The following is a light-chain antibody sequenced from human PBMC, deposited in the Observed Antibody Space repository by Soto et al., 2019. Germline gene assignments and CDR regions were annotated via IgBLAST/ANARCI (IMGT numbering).Light chain of an antibody. Sequence: DIRMTQSPPSLSASAGDIVTITCLASQNIGYYLSWYQQRPGKAPKLLLYSSSILHSAASSRFSGGRSGTDFTLTISDLQPEDFATYYGQQTFSTQISFGGGTTVEIK. J-gene: IGKJ4*02. V-gene: IGKV1-39*01. CDR3: QQTFSTQIS. CDR2: SSS. CDR1: QNIGYY.